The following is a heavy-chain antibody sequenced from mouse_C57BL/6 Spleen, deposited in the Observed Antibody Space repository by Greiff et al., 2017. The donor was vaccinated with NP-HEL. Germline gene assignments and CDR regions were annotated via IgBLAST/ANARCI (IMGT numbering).Heavy chain of an antibody. CDR3: ARGGSTMVTRAMDY. D-gene: IGHD2-2*01. CDR1: GYTFTSYG. J-gene: IGHJ4*01. Sequence: VQLQESGAELARPGASVKLSCKASGYTFTSYGISWVKQRTGQGLEWIGEIYPRSGNTYYIEKFKGKATQTADKSSSTAYMELRSLTSEDSAVYFCARGGSTMVTRAMDYWGQGTSVTVAS. CDR2: IYPRSGNT. V-gene: IGHV1-81*01.